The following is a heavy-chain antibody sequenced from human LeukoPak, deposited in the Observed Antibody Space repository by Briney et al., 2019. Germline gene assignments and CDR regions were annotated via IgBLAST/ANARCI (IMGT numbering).Heavy chain of an antibody. CDR3: ARLPHMIVGATTGDY. CDR2: IYPGDSDT. Sequence: LGESLKISCKVSGYSFTTYWIGWVRQMPGKGLEWMGIIYPGDSDTKYSPSFQGQVTISADKSISTAYLQWSSLKASDTAMYYCARLPHMIVGATTGDYWGQGTLVTVSS. V-gene: IGHV5-51*01. D-gene: IGHD1-26*01. J-gene: IGHJ4*02. CDR1: GYSFTTYW.